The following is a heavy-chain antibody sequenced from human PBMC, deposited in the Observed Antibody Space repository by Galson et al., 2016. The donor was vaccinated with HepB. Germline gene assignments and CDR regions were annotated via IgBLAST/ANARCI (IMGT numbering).Heavy chain of an antibody. CDR2: ISYDGSYE. V-gene: IGHV3-30*04. J-gene: IGHJ4*02. CDR3: ARAVHGSGSYWDK. CDR1: GFTFSSYA. Sequence: SLRLSCAAPGFTFSSYAMHWVRPAPGKGLGWVAVISYDGSYESYAGAVKGRFTIPRDNFKNTLYLHLNSLRAEETAVYYCARAVHGSGSYWDKWGQGTLVAVSS. D-gene: IGHD3-10*01.